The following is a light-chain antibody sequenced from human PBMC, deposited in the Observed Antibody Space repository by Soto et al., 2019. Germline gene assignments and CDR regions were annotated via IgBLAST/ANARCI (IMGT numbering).Light chain of an antibody. Sequence: DIPMTQSPSSVSASLGDRVTITCRASQHISTWLVWYQQKPGKAPQLLIYAASSLRTGVPSRFSGSGSGTDFSLTISSLQPEDSATYYCQQANSFPFTFGQGTRLEI. CDR2: AAS. V-gene: IGKV1-12*01. J-gene: IGKJ2*01. CDR3: QQANSFPFT. CDR1: QHISTW.